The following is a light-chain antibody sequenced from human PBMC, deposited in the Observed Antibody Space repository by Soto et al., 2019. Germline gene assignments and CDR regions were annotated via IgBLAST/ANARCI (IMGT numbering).Light chain of an antibody. J-gene: IGKJ1*01. CDR2: EAS. Sequence: IQMTQSPPTLSASVGDRVTITCRASQSIANWLAWYQHKPGKAPKLLIYEASSLESGVPSRFSGSGSGTEFTLTISSLQPEDFATFYCQQYSSFSRTFGQGTKVDI. V-gene: IGKV1-5*01. CDR3: QQYSSFSRT. CDR1: QSIANW.